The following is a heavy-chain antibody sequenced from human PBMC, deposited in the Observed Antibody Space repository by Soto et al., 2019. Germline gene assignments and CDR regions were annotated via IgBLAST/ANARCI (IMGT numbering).Heavy chain of an antibody. V-gene: IGHV3-23*01. Sequence: GSLRLSCAASGFTFSSYAMSRVRQAPGKGLEWVSAISGSGGSTYYADSVKGRFTISRDNSKNTLYLQMNSLRAEDTAVYYCAKTPGGSYLYYFDYWGQGTLVTVSS. J-gene: IGHJ4*02. CDR3: AKTPGGSYLYYFDY. CDR2: ISGSGGST. CDR1: GFTFSSYA. D-gene: IGHD1-26*01.